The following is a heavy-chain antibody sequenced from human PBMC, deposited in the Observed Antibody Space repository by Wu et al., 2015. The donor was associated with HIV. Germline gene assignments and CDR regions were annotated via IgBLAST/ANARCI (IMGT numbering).Heavy chain of an antibody. CDR1: GYRFSKYG. J-gene: IGHJ3*01. CDR2: ISIYTGKT. D-gene: IGHD2-2*01. V-gene: IGHV1-18*01. CDR3: ARASKEGAFDV. Sequence: QVHMMQSESEVAKPGASVKVSCKASGYRFSKYGVTWVRQAPGQGLEWMGWISIYTGKTKYVQNLQGRVTMTTDTPRSTAYMELRSLRFDDTAMYYCARASKEGAFDVWGPGTMVIVSS.